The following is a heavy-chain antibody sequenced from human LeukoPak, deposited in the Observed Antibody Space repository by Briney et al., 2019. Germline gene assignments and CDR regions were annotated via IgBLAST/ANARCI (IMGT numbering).Heavy chain of an antibody. CDR2: INPSGGST. J-gene: IGHJ4*02. CDR1: GYTFTSYY. D-gene: IGHD5-24*01. CDR3: ARAIPPQMIQFTFDY. Sequence: GESLKISCKGSGYTFTSYYMHWVRQAPGQGLEWMGIINPSGGSTSYAQKFQGRVTMTRDTSTSTVYMELSSLRSEDTAVYYCARAIPPQMIQFTFDYWGQGTLVTVSS. V-gene: IGHV1-46*01.